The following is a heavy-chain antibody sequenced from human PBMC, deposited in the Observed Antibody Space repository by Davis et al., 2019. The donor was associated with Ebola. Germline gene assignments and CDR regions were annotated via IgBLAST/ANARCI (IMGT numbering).Heavy chain of an antibody. V-gene: IGHV3-48*01. CDR2: ISRSSSTI. J-gene: IGHJ6*02. D-gene: IGHD5-12*01. CDR3: ASGDGRGSSYDMDV. CDR1: GFTFTNYW. Sequence: GESLKISCAASGFTFTNYWMTWVRQAPGKGLEWVSYISRSSSTIYYAGSVKGRFTISRDNSKNTLYLQMNSLRAEDTALYYCASGDGRGSSYDMDVWGQGTTVTVSS.